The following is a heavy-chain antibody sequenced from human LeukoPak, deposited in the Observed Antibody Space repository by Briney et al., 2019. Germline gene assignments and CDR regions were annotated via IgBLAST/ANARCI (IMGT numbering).Heavy chain of an antibody. CDR1: GYTFTSYY. CDR2: INPSGGST. V-gene: IGHV1-46*01. Sequence: ASVKVSCKASGYTFTSYYMHWVRQAPGQGLEWMGIINPSGGSTSYAQKFQGRVTMTRDMSTSTVYMELSSLRSEDTAVYYCARDPMDRMVPLDYWGQGSLVTVSA. D-gene: IGHD3-10*01. J-gene: IGHJ4*02. CDR3: ARDPMDRMVPLDY.